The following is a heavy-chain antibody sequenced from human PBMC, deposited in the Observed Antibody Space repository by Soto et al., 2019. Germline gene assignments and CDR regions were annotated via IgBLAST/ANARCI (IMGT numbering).Heavy chain of an antibody. CDR3: ARYGSGSNLRDPFDN. V-gene: IGHV3-74*01. Sequence: PGGSLRLSCVASGFTFNSCWMHWVRQAPGKGLVWVSRINSDGSTTDYADSVKGRFTISRNNDKNSLYLQMNSLRDEDTAVYYCARYGSGSNLRDPFDNWGQGTLVTVSS. D-gene: IGHD3-10*01. CDR1: GFTFNSCW. CDR2: INSDGSTT. J-gene: IGHJ4*02.